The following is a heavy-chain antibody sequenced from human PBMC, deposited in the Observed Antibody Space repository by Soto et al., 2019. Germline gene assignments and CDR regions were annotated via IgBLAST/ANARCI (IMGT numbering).Heavy chain of an antibody. CDR3: ATQFHHCGGDCYRGPYFGMDV. J-gene: IGHJ6*02. CDR2: INPYTGGT. V-gene: IGHV1-2*02. CDR1: GYTFTGYY. D-gene: IGHD2-21*02. Sequence: QVQLVQSGSEVKEPGASVKVSCKASGYTFTGYYVLWVRQAPGQGPECMGWINPYTGGTNYAQKFQGRVTMTRDTSISTAYMELSKLISDDMAVYYCATQFHHCGGDCYRGPYFGMDVWGQGTTVTVSS.